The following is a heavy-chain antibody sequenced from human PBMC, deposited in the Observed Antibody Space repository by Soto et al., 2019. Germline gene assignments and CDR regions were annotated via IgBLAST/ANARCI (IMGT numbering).Heavy chain of an antibody. Sequence: PSETLSLTCTVSGGSVSSGNYYWSWIRQPPGMGLEWIGYIYYSGTTNYNPSLKSRVTISVDTSKNQFSLQLSSVTPADTAVYYCARHNYGSGSTYFDYWGQGTLVTVSS. CDR3: ARHNYGSGSTYFDY. CDR1: GGSVSSGNYY. D-gene: IGHD3-10*01. J-gene: IGHJ4*02. CDR2: IYYSGTT. V-gene: IGHV4-61*01.